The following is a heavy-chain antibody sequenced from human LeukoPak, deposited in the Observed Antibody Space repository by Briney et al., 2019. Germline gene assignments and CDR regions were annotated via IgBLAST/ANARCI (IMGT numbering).Heavy chain of an antibody. J-gene: IGHJ4*02. D-gene: IGHD3-22*01. Sequence: ASVKVSCKASGYTFTSNFMHWVRQAPGQGLEWMGILNPSGGSTSYAQKFQGRVTMTRDTSTSTVYMELSSLRSEDTAVYYCASLGSSGYYFDYWGQGTLVTVSS. CDR2: LNPSGGST. V-gene: IGHV1-46*01. CDR3: ASLGSSGYYFDY. CDR1: GYTFTSNF.